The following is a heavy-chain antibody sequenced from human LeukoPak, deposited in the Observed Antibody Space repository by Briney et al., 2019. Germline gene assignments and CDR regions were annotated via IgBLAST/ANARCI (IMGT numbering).Heavy chain of an antibody. V-gene: IGHV4-59*12. CDR2: IYYSGST. J-gene: IGHJ4*02. CDR1: GGSISSYY. Sequence: SETLSLTYTVSGGSISSYYWSWFRQPPGKGLEWIGYIYYSGSTSYNPSLKSRVTISLDTSKNQFSLKLSSVTAADTAVYYCARDPKQLWFDYWGQGTLVTVSS. D-gene: IGHD5-18*01. CDR3: ARDPKQLWFDY.